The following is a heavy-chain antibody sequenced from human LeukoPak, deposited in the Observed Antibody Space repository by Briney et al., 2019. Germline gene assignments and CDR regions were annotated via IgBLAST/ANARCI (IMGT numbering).Heavy chain of an antibody. D-gene: IGHD2-15*01. Sequence: GGSLRLSCAASGFTFRNYLMNWVREAPGKGLEWVSFIRSTGGTIYYADSVKGRFTVSRDNGKNSLLLQMNSLRAEDTALYYCARGYSRAAFDIWGQGTVVAVSS. J-gene: IGHJ3*02. CDR1: GFTFRNYL. CDR3: ARGYSRAAFDI. CDR2: IRSTGGTI. V-gene: IGHV3-48*01.